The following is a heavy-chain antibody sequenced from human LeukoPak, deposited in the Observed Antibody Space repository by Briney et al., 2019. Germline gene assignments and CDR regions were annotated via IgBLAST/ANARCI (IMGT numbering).Heavy chain of an antibody. CDR2: ISYDGSIK. CDR3: AKDLRTAGSRSSDAFDI. CDR1: GFSLSSYG. Sequence: GGSLRLSCAASGFSLSSYGMHWVRQAPGKGLEWVAIISYDGSIKYYADSVKGRFTISRDNSKNTLYLQMNSLRVEDTAVYYCAKDLRTAGSRSSDAFDIWGQGTMVTVSS. V-gene: IGHV3-30*18. J-gene: IGHJ3*02. D-gene: IGHD1-26*01.